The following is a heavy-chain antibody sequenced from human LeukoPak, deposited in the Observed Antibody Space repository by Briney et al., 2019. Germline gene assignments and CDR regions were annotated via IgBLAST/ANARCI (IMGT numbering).Heavy chain of an antibody. D-gene: IGHD3-9*01. CDR3: AHSGYYDILTGYGY. J-gene: IGHJ4*02. V-gene: IGHV2-5*01. Sequence: SGPTLVNPTQTLTLTCTFSGFSLSTSGVGVGWIRQPPGKALEWLALIYWNDDKRYSPSLKSRLTITKDTSKNQVLLTMTNMDPVDTATYYCAHSGYYDILTGYGYWGQGTLVTVSS. CDR1: GFSLSTSGVG. CDR2: IYWNDDK.